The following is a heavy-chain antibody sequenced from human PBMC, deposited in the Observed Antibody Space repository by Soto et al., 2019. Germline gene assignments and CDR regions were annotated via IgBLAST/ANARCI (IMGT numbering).Heavy chain of an antibody. CDR3: ARSSNLWDLSLGY. Sequence: QVQLQESGPGLVKPSQTLSLTCTVSAGSISRDDYYWSWIRQHPGKGLAWIGYISYRGRTYYNPSLKSRVTISIDRSKNQFSLKLSSVTAADTAVYYCARSSNLWDLSLGYWCQGTLVTVSS. D-gene: IGHD3-16*02. J-gene: IGHJ4*02. CDR2: ISYRGRT. CDR1: AGSISRDDYY. V-gene: IGHV4-31*03.